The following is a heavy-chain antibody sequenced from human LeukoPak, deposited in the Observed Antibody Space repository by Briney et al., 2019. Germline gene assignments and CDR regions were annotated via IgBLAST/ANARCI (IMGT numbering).Heavy chain of an antibody. CDR3: ARLVTGTTVINSGWFDP. Sequence: PGGSLRLSCAASGFTVSSNYMTWVRQAPGKGLEWASVIYSGGNTYYADSVKGSFSISRDNSKNTVYLQMNSLRAEDTAVYYCARLVTGTTVINSGWFDPWGQGPLVPVSS. CDR1: GFTVSSNY. CDR2: IYSGGNT. V-gene: IGHV3-66*04. D-gene: IGHD4-23*01. J-gene: IGHJ5*02.